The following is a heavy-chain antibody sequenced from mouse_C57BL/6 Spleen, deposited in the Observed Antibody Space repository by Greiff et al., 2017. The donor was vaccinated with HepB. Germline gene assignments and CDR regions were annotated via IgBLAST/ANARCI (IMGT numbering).Heavy chain of an antibody. CDR3: ARIGSTMVTTRYFDY. CDR1: GFTFSSYA. Sequence: EVQLMESGGGLVKPGGSLKLSCAASGFTFSSYAMSWVRQTPEKRLEWVATISDGGSYTYYPDNVKGRFTISRDNAKNNLYLQMSHLKSEDTAMYYCARIGSTMVTTRYFDYWGQGTTLTVSS. D-gene: IGHD2-1*01. V-gene: IGHV5-4*01. J-gene: IGHJ2*01. CDR2: ISDGGSYT.